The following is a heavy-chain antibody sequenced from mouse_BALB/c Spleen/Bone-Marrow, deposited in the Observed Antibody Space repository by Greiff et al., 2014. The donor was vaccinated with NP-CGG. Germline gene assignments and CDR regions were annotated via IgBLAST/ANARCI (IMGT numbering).Heavy chain of an antibody. D-gene: IGHD2-4*01. CDR2: IRNKANGYTT. CDR3: AREIINDYHWYFDV. CDR1: GFTFTDYY. V-gene: IGHV7-3*02. Sequence: EVHLVESGGGLVQPGGSLRLSCATSGFTFTDYYMSWVRQPPGKALEWLGFIRNKANGYTTEYSASVKGRFTISRDNSQSILYLQMNTLRAGDSATYYCAREIINDYHWYFDVWGAGTTVTVSS. J-gene: IGHJ1*01.